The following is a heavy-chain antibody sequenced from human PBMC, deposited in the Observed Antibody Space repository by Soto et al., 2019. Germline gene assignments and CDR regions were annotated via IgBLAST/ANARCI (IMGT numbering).Heavy chain of an antibody. Sequence: ASVKVSCKVSGYSLTELAIHWVRQPPGKGLEWMGGFDPEDGETVYAQKFPGRITVTEDTSTDTAFMELSSLTSEDTALYYWATSSFDRTSDVWGQGRVVTV. D-gene: IGHD3-22*01. J-gene: IGHJ3*01. CDR3: ATSSFDRTSDV. CDR1: GYSLTELA. CDR2: FDPEDGET. V-gene: IGHV1-24*01.